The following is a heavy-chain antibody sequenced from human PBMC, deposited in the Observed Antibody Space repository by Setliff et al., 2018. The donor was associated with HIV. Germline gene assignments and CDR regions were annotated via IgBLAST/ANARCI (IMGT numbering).Heavy chain of an antibody. Sequence: GESLKISCKGFGYSFTSYLIAWVRQTPGKGLEWMGIIYPGDSNTKYSPSFQGQVTLSVDKSISTAYLQWSSLKASDTAMYYCATPISITSGSAFDYWGQGTLVTVSS. CDR3: ATPISITSGSAFDY. CDR2: IYPGDSNT. J-gene: IGHJ4*02. V-gene: IGHV5-51*01. D-gene: IGHD2-2*01. CDR1: GYSFTSYL.